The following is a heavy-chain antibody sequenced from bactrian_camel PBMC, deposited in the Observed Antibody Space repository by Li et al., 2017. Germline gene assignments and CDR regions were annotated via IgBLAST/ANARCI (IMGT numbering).Heavy chain of an antibody. CDR2: IDSSGRI. V-gene: IGHV3S53*01. CDR3: AADEYNLGLARSYTY. J-gene: IGHJ4*01. CDR1: TGTFRSAC. D-gene: IGHD5*01. Sequence: VQLVESGGGSVQAGGSLRLSCAARTGTFRSACMGWIRQVSGQEREGVAGIDSSGRIRYEDSVKGRFTVSKDNAKNTLYLQMNCLKPEDTAMYYCAADEYNLGLARSYTYWGQGTQVTVS.